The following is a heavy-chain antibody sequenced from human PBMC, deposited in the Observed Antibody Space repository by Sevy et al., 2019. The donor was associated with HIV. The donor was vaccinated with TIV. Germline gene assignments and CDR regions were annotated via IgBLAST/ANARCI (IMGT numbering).Heavy chain of an antibody. CDR1: GFTFSSYW. V-gene: IGHV3-74*01. Sequence: GGSLRLSCAASGFTFSSYWMHWVRQAPGKGLVWVSRINSDGSSKSYADSVKGRFTISRDNAKNTLYLQMNSLRAEDTAVYYWASFTFGGVIAFDYWGQGTLVTVSS. CDR2: INSDGSSK. D-gene: IGHD3-16*02. CDR3: ASFTFGGVIAFDY. J-gene: IGHJ4*02.